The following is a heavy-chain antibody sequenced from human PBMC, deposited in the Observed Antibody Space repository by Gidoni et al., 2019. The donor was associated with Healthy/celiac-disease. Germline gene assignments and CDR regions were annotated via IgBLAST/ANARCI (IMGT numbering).Heavy chain of an antibody. Sequence: QVQLQESGPGLVKPSETLSLTCTVSGGSISSYYWSWIRQPPGKGLEWIGYIYYSGSTNSNPSLKSRVTISVDTSKNQFSLKLSSVTAADTAVYYCARSRLIYSSSPFDYWGQGTLVTVSS. CDR2: IYYSGST. D-gene: IGHD6-13*01. V-gene: IGHV4-59*08. CDR3: ARSRLIYSSSPFDY. J-gene: IGHJ4*02. CDR1: GGSISSYY.